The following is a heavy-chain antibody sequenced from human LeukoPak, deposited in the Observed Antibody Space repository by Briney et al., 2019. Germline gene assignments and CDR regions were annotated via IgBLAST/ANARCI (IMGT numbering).Heavy chain of an antibody. V-gene: IGHV1-69*05. CDR1: GGTFSSYA. Sequence: SVKVSCKASGGTFSSYAISWVRQAPGQGLEWMGRIIPIFGTANYAQKFQGRVTITTDESTSTAYMELSSLRSEDTAVYCCARDGDYSHPNWGQGTLVTVSS. CDR3: ARDGDYSHPN. J-gene: IGHJ4*02. CDR2: IIPIFGTA. D-gene: IGHD4-11*01.